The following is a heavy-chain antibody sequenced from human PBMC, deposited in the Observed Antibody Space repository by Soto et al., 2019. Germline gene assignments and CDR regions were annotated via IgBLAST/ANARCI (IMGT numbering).Heavy chain of an antibody. D-gene: IGHD1-1*01. CDR2: ISWNSGSI. J-gene: IGHJ6*02. CDR3: AKDIPNSTDGFTTSYGMDV. V-gene: IGHV3-9*01. Sequence: EVQLVESGGGLVQPGRSLRLSCAASGFTFDDYAMHWVRQAPGKGLEWVSGISWNSGSIGYADSVKGRFTISRDNAKNSLYLQMNSLRAEDTALYYCAKDIPNSTDGFTTSYGMDVWGQGTTVTVSS. CDR1: GFTFDDYA.